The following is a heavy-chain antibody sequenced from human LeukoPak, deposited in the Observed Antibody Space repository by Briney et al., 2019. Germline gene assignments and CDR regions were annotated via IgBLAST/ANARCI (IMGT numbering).Heavy chain of an antibody. CDR1: GYTFTGYY. D-gene: IGHD3-10*01. CDR3: ARDSGDEYFQY. Sequence: ASVKVSCKASGYTFTGYYIYWVRQAPGQGLGWMGWINPRNGGTNYAQKFQGRVTMTRDTSISTAYMELSRLTSDDTAVYYCARDSGDEYFQYWGQGTLVTVSS. J-gene: IGHJ1*01. CDR2: INPRNGGT. V-gene: IGHV1-2*02.